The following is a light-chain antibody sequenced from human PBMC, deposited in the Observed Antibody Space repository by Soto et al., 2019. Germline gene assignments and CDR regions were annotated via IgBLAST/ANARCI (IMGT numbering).Light chain of an antibody. J-gene: IGLJ1*01. CDR3: CSYGGSYAPYV. CDR2: DVT. Sequence: QSALTQPPSASGSPGQSVTISCTGTDSDIGGYNYVSWYQQYPGEAPKRMIYDVTKRPSGVPDRFSGAKSGNTASLTISGLQPEDEADYYCCSYGGSYAPYVFGTGTKLTVL. V-gene: IGLV2-11*01. CDR1: DSDIGGYNY.